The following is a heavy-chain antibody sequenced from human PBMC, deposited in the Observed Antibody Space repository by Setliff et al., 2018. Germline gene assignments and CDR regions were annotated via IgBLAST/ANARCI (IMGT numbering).Heavy chain of an antibody. CDR2: MYYSGST. J-gene: IGHJ4*02. V-gene: IGHV4-59*01. Sequence: LSLTCTVSGGSISSYYWSWIRQPPGKGLEWIGYMYYSGSTNYNPSFKSRVTISVDTSKNQFSLRLSSVTAADTAVYYCLRIRLVPHGHSWGQGTLVTVSS. CDR3: LRIRLVPHGHS. CDR1: GGSISSYY. D-gene: IGHD2-15*01.